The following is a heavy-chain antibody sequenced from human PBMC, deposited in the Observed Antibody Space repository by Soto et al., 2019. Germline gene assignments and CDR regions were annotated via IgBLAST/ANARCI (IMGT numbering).Heavy chain of an antibody. Sequence: QVQLVQSGAEVKKPGSSVKVSCNASGGTFSSYAISWVLQAPGQGLEWMGGIIPIFGTANYAQKFQVRVTITADESTSTAYMELSSMRSEDTAMYYCARGGEAAPLSSAFDIWGQGTMVTVSS. V-gene: IGHV1-69*01. CDR2: IIPIFGTA. CDR1: GGTFSSYA. J-gene: IGHJ3*02. D-gene: IGHD2-15*01. CDR3: ARGGEAAPLSSAFDI.